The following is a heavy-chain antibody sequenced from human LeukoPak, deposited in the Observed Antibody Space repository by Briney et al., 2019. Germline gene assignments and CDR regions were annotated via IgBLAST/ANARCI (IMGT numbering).Heavy chain of an antibody. D-gene: IGHD3-3*01. CDR3: ARGYYDFWSGYFIY. V-gene: IGHV1-18*01. CDR2: ISAYNGNT. Sequence: ASVKVSCKATGYTFTSYGISGVRQAPGQGLEWMGWISAYNGNTNSAQKVQGRVTMTTDTSTSTAYMKLRSLRSSDTAVYYWARGYYDFWSGYFIYWGQGTLVTVSS. J-gene: IGHJ4*02. CDR1: GYTFTSYG.